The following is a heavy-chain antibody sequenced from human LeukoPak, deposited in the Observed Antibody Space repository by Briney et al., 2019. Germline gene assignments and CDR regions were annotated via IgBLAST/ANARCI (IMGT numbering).Heavy chain of an antibody. CDR2: IYTSGGT. CDR3: AREAAGPAGVHFDL. Sequence: GGSLRLSCAVSGFTVSSNYMSWVRQAPGKGLEWVSVIYTSGGTYYADSVKGRFTISRDNSKNTLDLQMNSLRAEDTAVYYCAREAAGPAGVHFDLWGRGTPVTVSS. V-gene: IGHV3-66*01. CDR1: GFTVSSNY. J-gene: IGHJ4*02. D-gene: IGHD6-13*01.